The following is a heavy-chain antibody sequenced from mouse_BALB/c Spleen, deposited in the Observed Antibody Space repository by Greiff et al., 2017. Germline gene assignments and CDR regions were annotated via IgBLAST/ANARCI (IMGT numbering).Heavy chain of an antibody. CDR3: ARSITTAPGYFDY. CDR2: IYPGDGST. J-gene: IGHJ2*01. Sequence: VQLQHSGPELVKPGALVKISCKASGYTFTSYDINWVKQRPGQGLEWIGWIYPGDGSTKYNEKFKGKATLTADKSSSTAYMQLSSLTSENSAVYFCARSITTAPGYFDYWGQGTTLTVSS. D-gene: IGHD1-2*01. V-gene: IGHV1S56*01. CDR1: GYTFTSYD.